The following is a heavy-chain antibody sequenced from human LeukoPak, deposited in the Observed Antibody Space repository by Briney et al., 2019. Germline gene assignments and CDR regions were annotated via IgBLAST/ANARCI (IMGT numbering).Heavy chain of an antibody. CDR2: IFNTGST. V-gene: IGHV4-59*01. D-gene: IGHD3-10*01. CDR3: ARARSVLLWFGEFPLAAFDI. J-gene: IGHJ3*02. CDR1: GGTISSYY. Sequence: SGTLSLTCTVSGGTISSYYWSWIRQPPGKGLEWIGYIFNTGSTNYNPSLNSRVTISVDTSKNQFSLKLSSVTAADTAVYYCARARSVLLWFGEFPLAAFDIWGQGTIVSVST.